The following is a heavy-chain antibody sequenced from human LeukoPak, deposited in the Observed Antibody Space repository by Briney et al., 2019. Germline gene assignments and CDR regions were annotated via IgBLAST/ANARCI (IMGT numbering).Heavy chain of an antibody. D-gene: IGHD5-18*01. CDR1: GFTFSSYG. V-gene: IGHV3-30*18. CDR2: ISYDGGNK. Sequence: GGSLRLSCAASGFTFSSYGMHWVRQAPGKGLEWVAVISYDGGNKYYADSVKGRFTISRDNSKNTLYLQMNSLRAEDTAVYYCAKRRGYSYGYPDYWGQGTLVTVSS. J-gene: IGHJ4*02. CDR3: AKRRGYSYGYPDY.